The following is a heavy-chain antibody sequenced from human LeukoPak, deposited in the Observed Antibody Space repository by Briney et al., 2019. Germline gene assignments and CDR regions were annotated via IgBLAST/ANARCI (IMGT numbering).Heavy chain of an antibody. Sequence: PSETLSLTCAVYGGSFSGYYWSWIRQPPGKGLEWIGEINHSGSTNYNPSLKSRVTISVDTSKNQFSLKLSSVTAADTAVYYCARHNSLGRVLLWFGEARGNWFDPWGQGTLVTVSS. CDR3: ARHNSLGRVLLWFGEARGNWFDP. CDR2: INHSGST. V-gene: IGHV4-34*01. J-gene: IGHJ5*02. D-gene: IGHD3-10*01. CDR1: GGSFSGYY.